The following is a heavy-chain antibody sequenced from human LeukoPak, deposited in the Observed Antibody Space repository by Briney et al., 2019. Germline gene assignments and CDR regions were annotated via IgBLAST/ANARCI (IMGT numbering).Heavy chain of an antibody. Sequence: GGSLRLSCTASGFTFSNAWMSWVRQAPGKGLEWVGRIKSKADGGTTDYAAPVKGRFTISRDDSKNTLYLQMNSLKTEDTAVYYCTTGAYDILTGYYHWYFDLWGRDTLVTVSS. V-gene: IGHV3-15*01. CDR3: TTGAYDILTGYYHWYFDL. CDR1: GFTFSNAW. J-gene: IGHJ2*01. CDR2: IKSKADGGTT. D-gene: IGHD3-9*01.